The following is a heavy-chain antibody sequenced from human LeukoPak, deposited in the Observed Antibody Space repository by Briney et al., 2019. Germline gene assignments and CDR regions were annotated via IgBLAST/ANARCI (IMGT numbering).Heavy chain of an antibody. CDR3: ARSAYSYAT. V-gene: IGHV4-61*01. D-gene: IGHD5-18*01. Sequence: SETLSLTCPVSGGSVSSGSYYWRWIRQPPGKGLEWIGYIYYSGSTNYNPSLKSRVTISVDTSKNQFSLKLSSVTAADTAVYYCARSAYSYATWGQGTLVTVSS. CDR1: GGSVSSGSYY. J-gene: IGHJ5*02. CDR2: IYYSGST.